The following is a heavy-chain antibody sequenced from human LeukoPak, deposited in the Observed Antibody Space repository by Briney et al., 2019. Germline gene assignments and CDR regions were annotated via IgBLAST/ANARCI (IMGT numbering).Heavy chain of an antibody. CDR1: GYTLTELS. Sequence: GASVKVSCKVSGYTLTELSMHWVRQAPGKGLEWMGGFDPEDGETIYAQKFQGRVTMTEDTSTDTAYMELSSLRSEDTAVYYCATVSYYGSGSYIYFDYWGQGTLVTVSS. CDR3: ATVSYYGSGSYIYFDY. J-gene: IGHJ4*02. V-gene: IGHV1-24*01. CDR2: FDPEDGET. D-gene: IGHD3-10*01.